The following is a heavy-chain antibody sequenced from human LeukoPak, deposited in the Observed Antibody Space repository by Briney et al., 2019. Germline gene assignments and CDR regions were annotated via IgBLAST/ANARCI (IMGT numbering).Heavy chain of an antibody. CDR1: GGTFTIYT. V-gene: IGHV1-69*02. D-gene: IGHD6-6*01. CDR2: IIPILGIA. J-gene: IGHJ6*02. Sequence: GASVTLSFKASGGTFTIYTNSWVRQAPGQGLELMGRIIPILGIANYAQKFQGRVTITADKSTSTAYMELSSLRSEDTAVYYCARMESSSSRPYGMDVWGQGTTVTVSS. CDR3: ARMESSSSRPYGMDV.